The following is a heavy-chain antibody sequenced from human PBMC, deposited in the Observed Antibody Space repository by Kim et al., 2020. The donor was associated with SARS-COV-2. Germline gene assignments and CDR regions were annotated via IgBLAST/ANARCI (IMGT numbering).Heavy chain of an antibody. D-gene: IGHD7-27*01. CDR3: ARKTGGYYYGMDV. Sequence: YNPSLKSRVTIAVDTAKNQFSLKLSSVTAADTAVYYCARKTGGYYYGMDVWGQGTTVTVSS. J-gene: IGHJ6*02. V-gene: IGHV4-31*02.